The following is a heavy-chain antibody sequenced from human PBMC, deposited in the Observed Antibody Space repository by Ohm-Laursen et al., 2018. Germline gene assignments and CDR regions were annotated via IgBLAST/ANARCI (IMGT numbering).Heavy chain of an antibody. D-gene: IGHD3-10*01. CDR2: ISSSSTTI. J-gene: IGHJ4*02. V-gene: IGHV3-11*01. CDR3: ARDSSGSGGDSDY. CDR1: GFTFSDYS. Sequence: SLRLSCAASGFTFSDYSMTWIRQAPGKGLDWVSYISSSSTTIYYADSVKGRFTISRDNAKNSLYLQMNSLRAEDTAVYYCARDSSGSGGDSDYLGQGTLVTVSS.